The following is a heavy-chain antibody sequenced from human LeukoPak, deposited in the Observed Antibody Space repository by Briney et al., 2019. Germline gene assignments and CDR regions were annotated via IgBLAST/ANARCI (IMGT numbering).Heavy chain of an antibody. CDR1: GGTFSSYA. Sequence: SVKDSCKASGGTFSSYAISWVRQAPGQGLEWMGGIIPIFGTANYAQKFQGRVTITTDESTSTAYMELSSLRSEDTAVYYCARDGGYYDSSGYYQYYFDYWGQGTLVTVSS. J-gene: IGHJ4*02. V-gene: IGHV1-69*05. D-gene: IGHD3-22*01. CDR3: ARDGGYYDSSGYYQYYFDY. CDR2: IIPIFGTA.